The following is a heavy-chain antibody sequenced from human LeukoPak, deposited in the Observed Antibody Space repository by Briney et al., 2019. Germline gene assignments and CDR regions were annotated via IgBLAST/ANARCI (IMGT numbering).Heavy chain of an antibody. V-gene: IGHV4-39*01. D-gene: IGHD3-22*01. CDR1: GFTFSSYA. CDR3: ARQSGYFSVDAFDI. J-gene: IGHJ3*02. CDR2: IYYSGST. Sequence: PGGSLRLSCAASGFTFSSYAMSWVRQAPGRGLEWIGNIYYSGSTYYNPSLKSRVTISVDTSKNQFSLKLSSVTAADTAVFYCARQSGYFSVDAFDIWGQGTMVTVSS.